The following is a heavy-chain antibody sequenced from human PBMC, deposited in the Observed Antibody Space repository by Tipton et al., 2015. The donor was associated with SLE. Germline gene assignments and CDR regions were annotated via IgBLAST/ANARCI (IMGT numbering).Heavy chain of an antibody. CDR3: ARPVRSTYYLDY. J-gene: IGHJ4*02. D-gene: IGHD2-2*01. Sequence: TPSLTCTVSGGSISSSSYYWGWIRQPPGKGLEWIGSIYYSGSTYYNPSLKSRVTISVDTSKNQFSLKLSSVTAADTAVYYCARPVRSTYYLDYWGQGTLVTVSS. CDR2: IYYSGST. CDR1: GGSISSSSYY. V-gene: IGHV4-39*01.